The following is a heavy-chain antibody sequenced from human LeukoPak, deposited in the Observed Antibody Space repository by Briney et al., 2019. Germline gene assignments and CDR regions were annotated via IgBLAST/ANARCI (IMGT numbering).Heavy chain of an antibody. V-gene: IGHV3-48*01. Sequence: GGSLRLSCAASGFTFSSYSMNWVRQAPGKGLEWVSYISSSSSTIHYADSVKGRFTISRDNAKNSLYLQMNSLRAEDTAVYYCARITTLRQGYWGQGTLVTVSS. CDR1: GFTFSSYS. CDR3: ARITTLRQGY. CDR2: ISSSSSTI. D-gene: IGHD3-22*01. J-gene: IGHJ4*02.